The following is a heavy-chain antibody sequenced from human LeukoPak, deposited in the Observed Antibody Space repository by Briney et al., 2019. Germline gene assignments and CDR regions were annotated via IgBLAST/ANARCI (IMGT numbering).Heavy chain of an antibody. CDR2: INPSRNT. J-gene: IGHJ4*02. CDR3: ARRYDFWSGYPPPLDY. CDR1: GGSFSGYY. Sequence: PSETLSLTCAVFGGSFSGYYWNWIRQPPGKGLEWIGQINPSRNTNYNPSLKSRVTISVDTSKKQFSLKLSSVTAADTAVYYCARRYDFWSGYPPPLDYWGQGTLVTVSS. V-gene: IGHV4-34*01. D-gene: IGHD3-3*01.